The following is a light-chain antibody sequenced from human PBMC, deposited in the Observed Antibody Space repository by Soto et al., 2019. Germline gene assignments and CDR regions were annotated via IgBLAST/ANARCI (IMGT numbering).Light chain of an antibody. CDR2: DAS. J-gene: IGKJ1*01. CDR1: QSVSRY. CDR3: QQYNNWPPET. Sequence: EIVLTQSPATLSLSPGARATLSCRASQSVSRYLAWYQQKPGQAPRLLIYDASNRATGIPDRFSGSGSGTDFTLTISRLEPEDFAVYYCQQYNNWPPETFGQGTKVDIK. V-gene: IGKV3-11*01.